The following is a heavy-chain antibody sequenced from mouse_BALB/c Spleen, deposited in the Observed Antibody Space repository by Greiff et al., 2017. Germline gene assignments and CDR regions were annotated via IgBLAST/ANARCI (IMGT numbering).Heavy chain of an antibody. CDR1: GFTFSNYW. D-gene: IGHD2-1*01. J-gene: IGHJ2*01. V-gene: IGHV6-6*02. CDR2: IRLKSNNYAT. Sequence: EVQGVESGGGLVQPGGSMKLSCVASGFTFSNYWMNWVRQTPEKGLEWVAEIRLKSNNYATHYAESVKGRFTISRDDSKSSVYLQMNNLRAEDTGIYYCTRGGLWYFDYWGQGTTLTVSS. CDR3: TRGGLWYFDY.